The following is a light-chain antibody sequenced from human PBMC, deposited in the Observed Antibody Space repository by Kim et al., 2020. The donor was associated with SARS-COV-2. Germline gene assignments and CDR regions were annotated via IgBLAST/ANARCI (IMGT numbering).Light chain of an antibody. CDR1: ESIGRL. V-gene: IGKV1-5*01. CDR2: DAS. Sequence: ESVGDRGTITCRASESIGRLLAWYQQKPGKAPKFLLYDASTLESGVPSRFSGSGSGTEFSLTISSLQPDDSATYYCQHYDSYPLSFGGGTKVDIK. J-gene: IGKJ4*01. CDR3: QHYDSYPLS.